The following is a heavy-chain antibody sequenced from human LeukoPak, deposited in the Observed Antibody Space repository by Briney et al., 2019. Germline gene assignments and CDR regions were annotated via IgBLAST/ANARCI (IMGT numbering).Heavy chain of an antibody. CDR1: GGSASTSDYY. J-gene: IGHJ4*02. CDR3: ARVFDS. V-gene: IGHV4-39*07. CDR2: VFYTGKT. Sequence: SETLSLTCTVPGGSASTSDYYWGWIRQSPVKGLEWIGDVFYTGKTNYNPSLRGRATISIDTSKNQFSLKLTYVTAADSAVYYCARVFDSWGQGTLVTVSS.